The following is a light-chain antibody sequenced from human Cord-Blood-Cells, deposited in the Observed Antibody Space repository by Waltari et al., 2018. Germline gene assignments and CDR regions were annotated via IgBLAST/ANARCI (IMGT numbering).Light chain of an antibody. Sequence: QSALTQPASVSGSPGQSITISCTGTSSDVGSYNLVSWYQQHPGKAPKLMIYEGSKRPSGVFKRFSGCKSSKTASLSISGLPAEDEAVYYCCSYAGSSTWVFGGGTKLTVL. CDR3: CSYAGSSTWV. V-gene: IGLV2-23*01. CDR2: EGS. J-gene: IGLJ3*02. CDR1: SSDVGSYNL.